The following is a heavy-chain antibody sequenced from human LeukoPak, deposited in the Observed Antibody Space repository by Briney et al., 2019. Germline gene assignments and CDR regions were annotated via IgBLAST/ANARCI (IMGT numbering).Heavy chain of an antibody. J-gene: IGHJ4*02. CDR2: ISGSGGTA. CDR3: AEKGYYDGSGYYMYYFDH. CDR1: GFTFSIYT. D-gene: IGHD3-22*01. V-gene: IGHV3-23*01. Sequence: GGSLRLSCAASGFTFSIYTMSWVRQAPGKGLEWVSAISGSGGTAYYADFVKGRFTISRDNSKNTLYLQMNSLRAEDTAVYYCAEKGYYDGSGYYMYYFDHWGQGTLVTVSS.